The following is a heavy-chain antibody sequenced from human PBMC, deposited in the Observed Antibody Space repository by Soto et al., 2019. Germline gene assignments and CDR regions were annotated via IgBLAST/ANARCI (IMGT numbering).Heavy chain of an antibody. J-gene: IGHJ4*02. D-gene: IGHD6-13*01. CDR1: GYTFTSYG. V-gene: IGHV1-18*04. CDR2: ISGYNGDT. CDR3: ARAPQTVAGAGIWY. Sequence: ASVKVSCKASGYTFTSYGISWVRQAPGQGLEWMGWISGYNGDTNHAQKLQGRVTMTTDTSTSTAYMELRSLRSDDTAVYYCARAPQTVAGAGIWYWGQGTLVTVSS.